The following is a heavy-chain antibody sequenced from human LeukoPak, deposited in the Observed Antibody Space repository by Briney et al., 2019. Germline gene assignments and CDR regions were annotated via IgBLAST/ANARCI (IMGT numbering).Heavy chain of an antibody. CDR3: ARAPAGGPLRFFDY. V-gene: IGHV1-2*02. CDR1: GYTFTGYY. D-gene: IGHD3-3*01. J-gene: IGHJ4*02. CDR2: IHPNSGGT. Sequence: ASVKAPCKASGYTFTGYYIHWARQAPGQGLEWMGWIHPNSGGTNFAQKFQGRVTMTRDSSISTAYMEVSSLRSDDTAVYYCARAPAGGPLRFFDYWGQGTLVTVSS.